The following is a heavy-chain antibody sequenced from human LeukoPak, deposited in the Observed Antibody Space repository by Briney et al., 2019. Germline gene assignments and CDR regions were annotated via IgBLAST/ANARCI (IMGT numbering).Heavy chain of an antibody. CDR1: GGSISSYY. Sequence: SETLSLTCTVSGGSISSYYWSWIRQPPGKGLEYIGHIYCSGNTDYNPSLKSRVTISVDTSKNQFSLNLSSVTAADTAVYYCARWYCSSTTCYHMDVWGKGTTVTVSS. CDR3: ARWYCSSTTCYHMDV. V-gene: IGHV4-59*01. D-gene: IGHD2/OR15-2a*01. J-gene: IGHJ6*03. CDR2: IYCSGNT.